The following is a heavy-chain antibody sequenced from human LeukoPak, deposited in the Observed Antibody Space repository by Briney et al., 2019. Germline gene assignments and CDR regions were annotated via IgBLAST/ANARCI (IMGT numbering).Heavy chain of an antibody. V-gene: IGHV3-7*01. J-gene: IGHJ4*02. CDR3: ARERSMTTVTTRYYFDY. CDR1: GFTFSSYW. Sequence: HTGGSLRLSCAASGFTFSSYWMSWVRQAPGKGLEWVANIKQDGSEKYYVDSVKGRFTISRDNAKNSLYLQMNSLRAEDTAVYYCARERSMTTVTTRYYFDYWGQGTLVTVSS. CDR2: IKQDGSEK. D-gene: IGHD4-11*01.